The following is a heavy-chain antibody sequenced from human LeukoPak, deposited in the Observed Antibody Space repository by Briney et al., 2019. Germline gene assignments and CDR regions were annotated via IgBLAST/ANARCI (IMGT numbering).Heavy chain of an antibody. CDR1: GYTFTSYY. J-gene: IGHJ4*02. CDR2: TNPSGGST. CDR3: ARGPGGMSSGYFYDY. D-gene: IGHD3-22*01. V-gene: IGHV1-46*01. Sequence: ASVKVSCKASGYTFTSYYMHWVRQAPGQGLEWMGITNPSGGSTSYAQKFQGRVTMTRDMSTSTVYMELSSLRSEDTAVYYCARGPGGMSSGYFYDYWGQGTLVTVSS.